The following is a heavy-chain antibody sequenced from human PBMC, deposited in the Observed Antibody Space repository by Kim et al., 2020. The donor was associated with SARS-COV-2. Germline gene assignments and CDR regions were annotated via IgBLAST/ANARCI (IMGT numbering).Heavy chain of an antibody. CDR3: AKDGGYSSSPTGFDY. CDR1: GFTFSSYG. D-gene: IGHD6-13*01. CDR2: ISYDGSNK. J-gene: IGHJ4*01. V-gene: IGHV3-30*18. Sequence: GGSLRLSCAASGFTFSSYGMHWVRQAPGKGLEWVAVISYDGSNKYYADSVKGRFTISRDNSKNTLYLQMNSLRAEDTAVYYCAKDGGYSSSPTGFDYWG.